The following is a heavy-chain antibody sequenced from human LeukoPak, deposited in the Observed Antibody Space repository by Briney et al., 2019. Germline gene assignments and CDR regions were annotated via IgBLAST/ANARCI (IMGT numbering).Heavy chain of an antibody. CDR3: AKGTGYSSGWTAY. Sequence: PGGSLRLSCVASGFSFSTYAMSWVRQAPGKGLEWVSAISGSGDSTYYADTVKGRFTISRDNSKNTIYLQPNSLRAEDTALYYCAKGTGYSSGWTAYWGQGTLVTVSS. J-gene: IGHJ4*02. CDR1: GFSFSTYA. D-gene: IGHD6-19*01. V-gene: IGHV3-23*01. CDR2: ISGSGDST.